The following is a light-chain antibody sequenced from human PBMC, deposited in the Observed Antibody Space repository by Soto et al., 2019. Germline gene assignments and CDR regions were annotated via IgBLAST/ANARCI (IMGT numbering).Light chain of an antibody. Sequence: QSVLTQPASVSGSPGQSITISCTGTSSDVGGYNYVSWYQQHPGKAPKLMIYEVSNRPSGVSNRFSGSKSGNPASLTISGLQAEDEADYYCSSYTSSSTLFGGGTKVTVL. J-gene: IGLJ2*01. CDR1: SSDVGGYNY. CDR3: SSYTSSSTL. CDR2: EVS. V-gene: IGLV2-14*01.